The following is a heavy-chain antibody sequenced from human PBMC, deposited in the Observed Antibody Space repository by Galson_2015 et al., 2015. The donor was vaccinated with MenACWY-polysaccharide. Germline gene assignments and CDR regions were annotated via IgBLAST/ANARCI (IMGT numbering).Heavy chain of an antibody. D-gene: IGHD2/OR15-2a*01. CDR3: ARAYCDRITCYGMDF. Sequence: SLRISCAASGFTFNSYAMHWVRQAPGKGLEWLAVISYDETNKYYADSVKGRFTISRDNSKKTLYLQMNSLRAEDTAVFYCARAYCDRITCYGMDFCGQGTTVAVSS. CDR1: GFTFNSYA. CDR2: ISYDETNK. V-gene: IGHV3-30-3*01. J-gene: IGHJ6*02.